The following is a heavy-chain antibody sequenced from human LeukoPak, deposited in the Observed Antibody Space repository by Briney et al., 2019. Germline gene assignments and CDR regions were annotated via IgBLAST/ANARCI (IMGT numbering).Heavy chain of an antibody. CDR3: ARDLTTEQPNWLDP. Sequence: SVKVSCKASGGTFRTYAICWVRQAPGQGLEWMGRLIPVFGAATYARKFQGRVTITTDKSADTAYMEMSSLRSEDTAVYYCARDLTTEQPNWLDPWGQGTLVTVSS. CDR2: LIPVFGAA. D-gene: IGHD4-17*01. V-gene: IGHV1-69*05. J-gene: IGHJ5*02. CDR1: GGTFRTYA.